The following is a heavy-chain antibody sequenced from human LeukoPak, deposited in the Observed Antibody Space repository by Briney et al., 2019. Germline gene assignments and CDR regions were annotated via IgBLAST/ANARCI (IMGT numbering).Heavy chain of an antibody. D-gene: IGHD6-13*01. CDR2: ISWNSGSI. Sequence: GGSLRLSCAASGFTFDDYAMHWVRQAPGKGLEWVSGISWNSGSIGYAYSVKGRFTISRDNAKNSLYLQMNSLRAEDTALYYCAAGSSSWYHKSFDYWGQGTLVTVSS. CDR1: GFTFDDYA. J-gene: IGHJ4*02. CDR3: AAGSSSWYHKSFDY. V-gene: IGHV3-9*01.